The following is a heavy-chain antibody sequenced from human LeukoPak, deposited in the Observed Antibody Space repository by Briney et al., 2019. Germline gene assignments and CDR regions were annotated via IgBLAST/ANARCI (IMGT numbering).Heavy chain of an antibody. J-gene: IGHJ6*03. D-gene: IGHD6-25*01. V-gene: IGHV1-2*02. Sequence: ASVKVSCKASGYTFTGYYMHWVRQAPGQGLEWMGWINPNSGGTNYAQKFQGRVTITRDTSISTAYMELSRLRSDDTAVYYCARDRQYGRLRDSYYYYMDVWGKGTTVTISS. CDR3: ARDRQYGRLRDSYYYYMDV. CDR2: INPNSGGT. CDR1: GYTFTGYY.